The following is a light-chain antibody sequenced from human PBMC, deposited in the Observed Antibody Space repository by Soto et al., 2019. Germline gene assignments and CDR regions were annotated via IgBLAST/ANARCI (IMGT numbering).Light chain of an antibody. Sequence: DVQMTQSPSSLSASVGDRVTITCRASHNIITYVNWYQLKPGAVPKLLIYGASNFQRGVPSRFRGSGSGTYFSLTITSVLPEDVAIYYCQQSYITPPYTFGQGTRLEI. J-gene: IGKJ2*01. CDR3: QQSYITPPYT. V-gene: IGKV1-39*01. CDR1: HNIITY. CDR2: GAS.